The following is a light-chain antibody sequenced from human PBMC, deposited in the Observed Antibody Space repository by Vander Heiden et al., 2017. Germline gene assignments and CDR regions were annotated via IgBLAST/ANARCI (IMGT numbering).Light chain of an antibody. V-gene: IGKV3-20*01. CDR3: QHYGTSGST. CDR2: GAS. CDR1: QSISSSY. J-gene: IGKJ2*02. Sequence: DIVLTQSPGTLSLSPGERATLSCRASQSISSSYLAWYQQKPGQAPRLLIYGASTRATGIPDRFGGSGSGTDFTLTISRLEPEDFALYYCQHYGTSGSTFGQGTKLEIK.